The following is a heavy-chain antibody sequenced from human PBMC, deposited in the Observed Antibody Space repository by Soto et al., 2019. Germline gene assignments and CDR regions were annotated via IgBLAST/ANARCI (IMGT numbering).Heavy chain of an antibody. J-gene: IGHJ6*01. D-gene: IGHD6-13*01. CDR1: GFTFSSYG. Sequence: QVPLVEAGGGVVQPGRSLRLSCAASGFTFSSYGMHWVRQAPGKGLEWVAVTSYEGSNKYYADSVKGRFTTSRDNXKXXVYLQMDRLRAEDAAAYYCAKGRRGSGWYRYGMDVWGQGTTVTLSS. CDR3: AKGRRGSGWYRYGMDV. V-gene: IGHV3-30*18. CDR2: TSYEGSNK.